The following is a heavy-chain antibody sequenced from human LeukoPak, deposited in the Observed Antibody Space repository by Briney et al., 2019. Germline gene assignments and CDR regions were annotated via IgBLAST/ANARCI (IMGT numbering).Heavy chain of an antibody. CDR2: IYSGGNT. CDR3: ARDLTIFGVITPGTN. CDR1: GSTVSSSY. Sequence: GGSLRLSCAASGSTVSSSYMSWVRQAPGKGLEWVSVIYSGGNTYYADSVKGRFTISRDDSKNTLYLQMNSLRAEDTAVYYCARDLTIFGVITPGTNWGQGTLVTVSS. V-gene: IGHV3-53*01. J-gene: IGHJ4*02. D-gene: IGHD3-3*01.